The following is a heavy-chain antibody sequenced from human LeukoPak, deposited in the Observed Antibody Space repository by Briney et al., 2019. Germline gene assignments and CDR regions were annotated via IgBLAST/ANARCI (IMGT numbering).Heavy chain of an antibody. CDR2: IIPIFGIA. V-gene: IGHV1-69*04. J-gene: IGHJ4*02. CDR3: ARGQYYDSSGCFDY. CDR1: GGTFSSYA. Sequence: ASVKVSCKGSGGTFSSYAISWVRQAPGQGLEWMGRIIPIFGIANYAQKFQGRVTITADKSTSTAYMELSTLRSEDTAVYYCARGQYYDSSGCFDYWGQGTLVTVSS. D-gene: IGHD3-22*01.